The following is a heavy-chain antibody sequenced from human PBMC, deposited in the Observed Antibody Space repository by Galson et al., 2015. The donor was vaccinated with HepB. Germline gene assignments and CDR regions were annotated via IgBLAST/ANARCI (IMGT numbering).Heavy chain of an antibody. D-gene: IGHD3-16*01. V-gene: IGHV3-23*01. J-gene: IGHJ4*02. CDR3: VKDTSYALDY. CDR1: GFTFSNYA. Sequence: SLRLSCAASGFTFSNYAMAWVRQAPGKGLEWVSAISGIGATYYADSVKGRFTISRDNSKNTVFLQMSTLRAEDTAVYYCVKDTSYALDYWGQGTLVTVSS. CDR2: ISGIGAT.